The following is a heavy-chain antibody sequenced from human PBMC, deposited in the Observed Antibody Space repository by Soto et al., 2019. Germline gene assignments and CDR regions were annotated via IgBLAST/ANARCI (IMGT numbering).Heavy chain of an antibody. J-gene: IGHJ5*02. CDR2: IIPIFGTA. CDR1: GGTFSSYA. V-gene: IGHV1-69*13. Sequence: GASVKVSCKASGGTFSSYAISWVRQAPGQGLEWMGGIIPIFGTANYAQKFQGRVTITADESTSTAYMGLSSLRSEDTAVYYCAREPRIAVAGTWFDPWGQGTLVTVSS. CDR3: AREPRIAVAGTWFDP. D-gene: IGHD6-19*01.